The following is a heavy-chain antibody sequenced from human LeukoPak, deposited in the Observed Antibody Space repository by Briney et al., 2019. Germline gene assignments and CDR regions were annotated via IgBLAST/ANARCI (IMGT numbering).Heavy chain of an antibody. V-gene: IGHV1-2*04. CDR1: GYTFTSYG. Sequence: ASVKVSCKASGYTFTSYGISWVRQAPGQGLEWMGWINPNSGGTNYAQKFQGWVTMTRDTSISTAYMELSRLRSDDTAVYYCARGTFLYYGSGSYTFDYWGQGTLVTVSS. J-gene: IGHJ4*02. CDR3: ARGTFLYYGSGSYTFDY. CDR2: INPNSGGT. D-gene: IGHD3-10*01.